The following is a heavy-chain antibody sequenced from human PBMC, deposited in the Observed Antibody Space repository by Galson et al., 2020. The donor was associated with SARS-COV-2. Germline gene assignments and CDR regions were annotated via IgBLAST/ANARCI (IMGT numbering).Heavy chain of an antibody. CDR2: IYNSGST. CDR3: ARDGARGLLDN. Sequence: SETLSLTCGVSGDSVSSGNWWSWVRQPPGRGLEWIGEIYNSGSTNYNPSLQSRVSISVDRSMNRFFLKLSSVTAADTAVYYCARDGARGLLDNWGQGTLVTVSS. V-gene: IGHV4-4*02. D-gene: IGHD6-25*01. J-gene: IGHJ4*02. CDR1: GDSVSSGNW.